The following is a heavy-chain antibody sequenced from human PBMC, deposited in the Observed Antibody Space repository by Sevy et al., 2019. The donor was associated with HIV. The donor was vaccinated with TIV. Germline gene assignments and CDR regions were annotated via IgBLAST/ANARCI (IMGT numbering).Heavy chain of an antibody. J-gene: IGHJ5*02. CDR1: GFTFSSYA. CDR2: ISGSGGST. CDR3: AKDTWGSGWSS. Sequence: GGSLRHSCAASGFTFSSYAMSWVRQAPGKGLEWVSAISGSGGSTYYADSVKGRFTISRDNSKNTLYLQMNSLRAEDTAVYYCAKDTWGSGWSSWGQGTLVTVSS. D-gene: IGHD6-19*01. V-gene: IGHV3-23*01.